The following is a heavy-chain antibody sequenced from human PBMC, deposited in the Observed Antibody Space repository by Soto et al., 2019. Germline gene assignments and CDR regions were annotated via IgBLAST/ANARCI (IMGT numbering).Heavy chain of an antibody. CDR3: ARVGAYCSGTSCSGF. V-gene: IGHV4-34*01. D-gene: IGHD2-15*01. CDR1: GGSLTCYY. J-gene: IGHJ4*02. Sequence: SETLSLACAVYGGSLTCYYWSWIRQPPGKGLEWIGEINHSGITKYRPSLKSRVTMSADTSKNQFSLKLRSVTAADTAVYYCARVGAYCSGTSCSGFWGQGTLVTVSS. CDR2: INHSGIT.